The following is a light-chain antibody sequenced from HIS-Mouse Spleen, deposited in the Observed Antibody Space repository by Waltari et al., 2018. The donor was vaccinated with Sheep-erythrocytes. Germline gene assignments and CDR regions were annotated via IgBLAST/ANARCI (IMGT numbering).Light chain of an antibody. CDR2: DVS. Sequence: QSALTQPRSVSGSPGQSVTISCTGTSSDVGGYNYVSWYQQHPVKAPKLMNYDVSKRPSGVPDRFSGSKSGNTASLTISGLQSEDEADYYCCSYAGSYNHVFATGTKVTVL. V-gene: IGLV2-11*01. J-gene: IGLJ1*01. CDR1: SSDVGGYNY. CDR3: CSYAGSYNHV.